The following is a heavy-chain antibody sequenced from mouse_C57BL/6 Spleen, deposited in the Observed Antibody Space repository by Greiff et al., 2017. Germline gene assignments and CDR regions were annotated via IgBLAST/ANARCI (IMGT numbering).Heavy chain of an antibody. CDR2: IYPGDGDT. J-gene: IGHJ2*01. D-gene: IGHD4-1*01. V-gene: IGHV1-80*01. Sequence: VQLQQSGAELVKPGASVKISCKASGYAFSSYWMNWVKQRPGKGLEWIGQIYPGDGDTNYNGKFKGKATLTADKSSSTAYMQLSSLTSEDSAVYFCARGASLTDYFDYWGQGTTLTVSS. CDR3: ARGASLTDYFDY. CDR1: GYAFSSYW.